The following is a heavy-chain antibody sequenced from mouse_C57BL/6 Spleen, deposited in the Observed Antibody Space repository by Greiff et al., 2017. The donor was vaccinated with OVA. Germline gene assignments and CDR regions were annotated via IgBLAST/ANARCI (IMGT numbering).Heavy chain of an antibody. CDR2: INYDGSST. J-gene: IGHJ1*03. V-gene: IGHV5-16*01. CDR3: ARDHTDYWYFDV. CDR1: GFTFSDYY. Sequence: EVMLVESEGGLVQPGSSMKLSCTASGFTFSDYYMAWVRQVPEKGLEWVANINYDGSSTYYLDSLKSRFIISRDNAKNILYLQMSSLKSDDTSTYYCARDHTDYWYFDVWGTGTTVTVSS.